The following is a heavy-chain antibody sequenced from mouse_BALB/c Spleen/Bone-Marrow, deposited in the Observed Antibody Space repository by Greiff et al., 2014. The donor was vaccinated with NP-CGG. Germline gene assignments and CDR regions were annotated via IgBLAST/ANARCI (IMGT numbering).Heavy chain of an antibody. V-gene: IGHV1-31*01. CDR1: GYSFTGYY. CDR3: ARSSYYAMDY. J-gene: IGHJ4*01. Sequence: EVQLQQSGPELVKPGASVKISCKASGYSFTGYYMHWVKQSHVKSLEWIGRINPYNGATSYNQNFKDKASLTVDKSSSAAYMELHSLTSEDSAVYYCARSSYYAMDYWGQGTSVTVSS. CDR2: INPYNGAT.